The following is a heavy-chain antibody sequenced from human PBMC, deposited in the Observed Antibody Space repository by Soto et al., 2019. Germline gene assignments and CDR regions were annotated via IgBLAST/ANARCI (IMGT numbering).Heavy chain of an antibody. J-gene: IGHJ6*02. CDR2: IYYSGST. Sequence: QVQLQESGPGLVKPSRTLSLTCTVSSGSISSGDYYWSWIRQPPGKGLEWIGYIYYSGSTYYNPCLKSRVTISLDTSKNQFSLKLTSVTATDTAVYYCASGKVPATLYNMDVWGQGTTVTVSS. CDR3: ASGKVPATLYNMDV. D-gene: IGHD2-2*01. V-gene: IGHV4-30-4*01. CDR1: SGSISSGDYY.